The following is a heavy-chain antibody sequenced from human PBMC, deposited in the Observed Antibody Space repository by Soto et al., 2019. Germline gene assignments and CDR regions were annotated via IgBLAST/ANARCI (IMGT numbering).Heavy chain of an antibody. CDR3: AKDRYYGGYVDPFDY. CDR2: ISGSGGST. Sequence: GGSLRLSCAASGFTFSSYAMSWVRQAPGKGLEWVSAISGSGGSTYYADSVKGRFTISRDNSKNTLYLQMNSLRDEDTAVYYCAKDRYYGGYVDPFDYWGQGTLVTVSS. D-gene: IGHD5-12*01. J-gene: IGHJ4*02. CDR1: GFTFSSYA. V-gene: IGHV3-23*01.